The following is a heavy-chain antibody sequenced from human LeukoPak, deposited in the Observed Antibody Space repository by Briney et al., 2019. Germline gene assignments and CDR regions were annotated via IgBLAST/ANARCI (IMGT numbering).Heavy chain of an antibody. CDR3: ASSRRVATIFPQQHDYFDY. Sequence: SETLSLTCTVSGGSVSSYYWSWIRQPPGKGLEWIGYIYYSGGTSYNPSLKSRVTISVDTSKSQFSLRLSSVTAADTAVYYCASSRRVATIFPQQHDYFDYWGQGTLVTVSS. V-gene: IGHV4-59*08. CDR2: IYYSGGT. D-gene: IGHD5-12*01. CDR1: GGSVSSYY. J-gene: IGHJ4*02.